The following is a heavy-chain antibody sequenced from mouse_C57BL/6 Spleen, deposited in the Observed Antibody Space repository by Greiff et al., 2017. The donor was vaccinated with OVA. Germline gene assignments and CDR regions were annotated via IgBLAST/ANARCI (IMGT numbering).Heavy chain of an antibody. J-gene: IGHJ4*01. V-gene: IGHV3-6*01. CDR2: ISYDGSN. Sequence: EVKLVESGPGLVKPSQSLSLTCSVTGYSITSGYYWNWIRQFPGNKLEWMGYISYDGSNNYNPSLKNRISITRDTSKNQFFLKLNSVTTEDTATYYCARDITGYYAMDYWGQGTSVTVSS. CDR3: ARDITGYYAMDY. CDR1: GYSITSGYY. D-gene: IGHD4-1*01.